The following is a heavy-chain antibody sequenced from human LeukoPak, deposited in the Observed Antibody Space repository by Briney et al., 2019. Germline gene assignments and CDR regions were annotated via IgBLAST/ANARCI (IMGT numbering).Heavy chain of an antibody. J-gene: IGHJ4*02. CDR3: ATEGSSPKYFDF. D-gene: IGHD1-26*01. CDR1: GFTFSGVW. CDR2: IRSKTHGGTT. V-gene: IGHV3-15*01. Sequence: GGSLRLSCAASGFTFSGVWMSWVRQAPGMGLEWIGRIRSKTHGGTTDYAAPVKGRFSISRDDSKNTLYLQMNSLKTEDTAVYYCATEGSSPKYFDFWGQGTLVTVSS.